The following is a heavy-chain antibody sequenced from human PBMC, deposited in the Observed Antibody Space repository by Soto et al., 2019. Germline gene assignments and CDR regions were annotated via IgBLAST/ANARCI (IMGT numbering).Heavy chain of an antibody. V-gene: IGHV3-23*01. J-gene: IGHJ4*02. D-gene: IGHD3-10*01. CDR1: EFTFSNYP. Sequence: EVQLLESGGGLVQPGGSLRLSCAASEFTFSNYPMSWVRQAPGKGLEWVSGISPTGTYYAGSVRGRFTISRDNSQSTLYLQMNSLRGEDTAVYYCAKEYYYGSGGAFDYWGRGSLVTVSS. CDR2: ISPTGT. CDR3: AKEYYYGSGGAFDY.